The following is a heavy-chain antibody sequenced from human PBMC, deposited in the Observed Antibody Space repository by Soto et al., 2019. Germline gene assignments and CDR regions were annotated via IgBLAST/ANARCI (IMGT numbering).Heavy chain of an antibody. V-gene: IGHV4-59*08. CDR1: GGSISSYY. D-gene: IGHD3-22*01. Sequence: SETLSLTCTVSGGSISSYYWSWIRQPPGKGLEWIGYIYYSGSTNYNPSLKSRSTISVDTSKNQFSLKLSSVTAADTAVYYCARHVVVITTDAFDIWGQGTMVTVSS. J-gene: IGHJ3*02. CDR3: ARHVVVITTDAFDI. CDR2: IYYSGST.